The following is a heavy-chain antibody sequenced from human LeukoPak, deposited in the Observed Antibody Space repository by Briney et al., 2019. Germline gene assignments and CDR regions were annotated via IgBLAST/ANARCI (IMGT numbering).Heavy chain of an antibody. Sequence: GGSLRLSCAASGFTFSSYAMSWVRRAPGKGLEWVSAISGSGGSTYYADSVKGRFTISRDNSKNTLYLQMNSLRAEDTAVYYCAKCKDFWSGYFPDYWGQGTLVTVSS. CDR1: GFTFSSYA. CDR2: ISGSGGST. CDR3: AKCKDFWSGYFPDY. V-gene: IGHV3-23*01. D-gene: IGHD3-3*01. J-gene: IGHJ4*02.